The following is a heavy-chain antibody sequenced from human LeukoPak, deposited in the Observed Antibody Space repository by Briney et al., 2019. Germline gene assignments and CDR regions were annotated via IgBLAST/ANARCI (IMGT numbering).Heavy chain of an antibody. CDR1: GFTFSNYW. J-gene: IGHJ3*02. Sequence: GGSLRLSCAASGFTFSNYWMHWVRQAPGKGLEWVANIKEDGSEKYYVASVKGRFTISRDNAKNSLYLQMNSLRAEDTAVYHCARAGLGAFDIWGQGTMVTVSS. CDR3: ARAGLGAFDI. CDR2: IKEDGSEK. V-gene: IGHV3-7*05.